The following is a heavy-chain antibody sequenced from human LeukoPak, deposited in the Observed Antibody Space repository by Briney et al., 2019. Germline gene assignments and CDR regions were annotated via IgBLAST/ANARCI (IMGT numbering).Heavy chain of an antibody. CDR2: ISYDGNNK. CDR3: AKDVNYYDSSGPDY. D-gene: IGHD3-22*01. V-gene: IGHV3-30-3*01. J-gene: IGHJ4*02. Sequence: GGSLRLSCAASGFIFSSFPMHWVRQAPGKGLEWVALISYDGNNKYYADSVKGRFTISRDNSKNTLYLQMNSLRAEDTAVYYCAKDVNYYDSSGPDYWGQGTLVTVSS. CDR1: GFIFSSFP.